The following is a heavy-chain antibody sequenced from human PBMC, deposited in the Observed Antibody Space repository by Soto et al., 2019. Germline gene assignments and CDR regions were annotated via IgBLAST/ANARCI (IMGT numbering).Heavy chain of an antibody. CDR3: ARGTTVETGSY. CDR1: GYTFTSYG. V-gene: IGHV1-18*01. D-gene: IGHD4-17*01. Sequence: QVQLVQSGAEVKKPGASVKVSCKASGYTFTSYGIRWVRQAPGQGLKWMGWISAYNGNTNYAQKLQGRXTXTXXTSTSTADMELTSRRSDDTAVYYCARGTTVETGSYWGQGTLVTVSS. J-gene: IGHJ4*02. CDR2: ISAYNGNT.